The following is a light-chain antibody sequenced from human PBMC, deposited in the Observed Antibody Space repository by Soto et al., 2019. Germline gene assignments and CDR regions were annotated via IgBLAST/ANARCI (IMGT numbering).Light chain of an antibody. J-gene: IGLJ1*01. CDR2: DVS. Sequence: QSALTQPASVSGSPGQSITISCTGTSSDVGGYDFVSWYQHHPGKAPRLMIYDVSHRPSGVSDRFSASKSGNTASLTISGLLAEDEADYYCSSYTSISTYVFGTGT. V-gene: IGLV2-14*03. CDR1: SSDVGGYDF. CDR3: SSYTSISTYV.